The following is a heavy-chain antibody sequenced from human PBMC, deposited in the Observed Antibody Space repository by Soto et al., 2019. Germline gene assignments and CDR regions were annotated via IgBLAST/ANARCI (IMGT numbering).Heavy chain of an antibody. CDR1: GGSFSGYY. D-gene: IGHD3-10*01. CDR3: AKGPPSYYDY. J-gene: IGHJ4*02. CDR2: INHSGST. V-gene: IGHV4-34*01. Sequence: SSETLSLTCAVYGGSFSGYYWSWIRQPPGKGLEWIGEINHSGSTNYNPSLKSRVTISVDTSKNQFSLKLSSVTAADTAVYYCAKGPPSYYDYWGQGTLVTVSS.